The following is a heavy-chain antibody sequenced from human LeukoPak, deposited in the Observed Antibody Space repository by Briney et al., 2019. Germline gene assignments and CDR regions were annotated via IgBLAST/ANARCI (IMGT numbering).Heavy chain of an antibody. V-gene: IGHV3-49*04. CDR3: ARAYDSSGYYQAY. CDR2: IRSKTHGGTT. J-gene: IGHJ4*02. CDR1: GFTFGDYA. Sequence: GVSLRLSCTASGFTFGDYAVNWVRQAPGKGLEWVGFIRSKTHGGTTEYAASVEGRFTISRDDSKSIAYLQMNSLKTEDTALYYCARAYDSSGYYQAYWGQGTLVTVSS. D-gene: IGHD3-22*01.